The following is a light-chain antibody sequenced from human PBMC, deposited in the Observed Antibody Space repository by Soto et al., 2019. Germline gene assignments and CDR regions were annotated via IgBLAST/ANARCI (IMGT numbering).Light chain of an antibody. J-gene: IGKJ4*01. CDR3: QQYGSSPT. V-gene: IGKV3-20*01. CDR2: GAS. CDR1: QSVSSSY. Sequence: ESVLTQSPGTLSLSPGERATLSCRASQSVSSSYLAWYQQKPGQAPRLLIYGASSRATGIPDRFSGSGSGTDSTLTISRLEPEEFAVYYCQQYGSSPTFGGGTKVDIK.